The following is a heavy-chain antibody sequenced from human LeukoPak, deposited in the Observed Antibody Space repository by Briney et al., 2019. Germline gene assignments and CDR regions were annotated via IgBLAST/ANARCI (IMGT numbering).Heavy chain of an antibody. D-gene: IGHD3-3*01. Sequence: GESLKISCQGSGYSFNNHWIAWVRQMPGKGLEWMGIIYPGDFDTRYSPSFQGQVTISADKSIATAYLQWSSLKASDTAMYYCARLYRGGSGYLEYFDYWGLGTLVTVSS. V-gene: IGHV5-51*01. J-gene: IGHJ4*02. CDR3: ARLYRGGSGYLEYFDY. CDR1: GYSFNNHW. CDR2: IYPGDFDT.